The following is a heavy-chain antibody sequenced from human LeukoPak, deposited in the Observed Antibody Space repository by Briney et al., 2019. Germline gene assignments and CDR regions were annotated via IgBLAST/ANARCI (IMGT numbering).Heavy chain of an antibody. D-gene: IGHD4-17*01. CDR1: GGSFSGYY. CDR3: ARATYGDYEIDY. CDR2: INHSGST. V-gene: IGHV4-34*01. Sequence: PSETLSLTCAVYGGSFSGYYWSWIRQPPGKGLEWIGEINHSGSTNYNPSLKSRVTISVDTSKNQFSLKLSSVTAADTAVYYCARATYGDYEIDYWGQGTLVTVSS. J-gene: IGHJ4*02.